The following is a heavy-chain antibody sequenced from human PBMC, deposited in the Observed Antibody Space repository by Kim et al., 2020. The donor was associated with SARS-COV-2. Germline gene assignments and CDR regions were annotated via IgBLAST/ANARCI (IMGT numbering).Heavy chain of an antibody. J-gene: IGHJ6*02. V-gene: IGHV1-69*13. D-gene: IGHD6-13*01. CDR3: ARVREQQLVRLNYYGMDG. CDR2: IITIFGTA. Sequence: SVKVSCKASGGTFSSYAISWVRQAPGQGLEWMGGIITIFGTANYAQKFQGRVTITADESTSTAYMELSSLRSEDTAVYYCARVREQQLVRLNYYGMDGWGQATTVTISS. CDR1: GGTFSSYA.